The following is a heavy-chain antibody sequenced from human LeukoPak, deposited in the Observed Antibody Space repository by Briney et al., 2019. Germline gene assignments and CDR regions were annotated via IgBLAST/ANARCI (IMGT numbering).Heavy chain of an antibody. J-gene: IGHJ5*02. CDR3: ARGRMVREDRQQLVHCNWFDP. D-gene: IGHD6-13*01. CDR1: GFTFSSYW. V-gene: IGHV3-7*01. CDR2: IKEDGSEK. Sequence: GGSLRLSCAASGFTFSSYWMSWVRQAPGKGLEWVANIKEDGSEKYYVDSVKGRFSISRDNAKNSLYLQMNSLRAEDTAVYYCARGRMVREDRQQLVHCNWFDPWGQGTLVTVSS.